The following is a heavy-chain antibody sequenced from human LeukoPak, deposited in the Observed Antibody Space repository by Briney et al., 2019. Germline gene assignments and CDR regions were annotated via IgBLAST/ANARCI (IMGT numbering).Heavy chain of an antibody. CDR2: ISGSGGFT. CDR3: ARAEYSSGDDY. J-gene: IGHJ4*02. V-gene: IGHV3-21*04. D-gene: IGHD6-19*01. CDR1: GFSFIDFG. Sequence: GGSLRLSCAASGFSFIDFGMAWVRQAPGKGLEWVSLISGSGGFTYYADSVKGRLTISRDNAKNSLYLQMNSLRAEDTAVYYCARAEYSSGDDYWGQGALVTVSS.